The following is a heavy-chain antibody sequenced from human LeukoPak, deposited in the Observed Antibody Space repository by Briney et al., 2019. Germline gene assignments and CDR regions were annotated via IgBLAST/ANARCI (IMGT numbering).Heavy chain of an antibody. J-gene: IGHJ4*02. CDR1: GGTFSSYA. V-gene: IGHV1-69*13. CDR3: ARGVDRYNWNNYY. Sequence: ASVKVSCKASGGTFSSYAISWVRQAPGQGLEWMGGIIPIFGTANYAQKFQGRVTITADESTSTAYMELSSLRSEDTAVYYCARGVDRYNWNNYYWGQGTLVTVSP. CDR2: IIPIFGTA. D-gene: IGHD1/OR15-1a*01.